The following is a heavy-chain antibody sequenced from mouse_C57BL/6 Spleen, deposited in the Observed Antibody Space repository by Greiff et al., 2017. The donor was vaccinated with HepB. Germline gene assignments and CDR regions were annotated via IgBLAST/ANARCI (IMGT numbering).Heavy chain of an antibody. V-gene: IGHV5-4*03. Sequence: EVKLVESGGGLVKPGGSLKLSCAASGFTFSSYAMSWVRQTPEKRLEWVATISDGGSYTYYPDNVKGRFTISRDNAKNNLYLQMSHLKSEDTAMYYCARGKATDYFDYWGQGTTLTVSS. CDR2: ISDGGSYT. J-gene: IGHJ2*01. D-gene: IGHD3-2*02. CDR3: ARGKATDYFDY. CDR1: GFTFSSYA.